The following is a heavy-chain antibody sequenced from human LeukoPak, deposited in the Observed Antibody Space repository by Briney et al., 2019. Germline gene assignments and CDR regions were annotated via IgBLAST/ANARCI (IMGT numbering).Heavy chain of an antibody. Sequence: PGGPLRLSCAASGFTFSSYGMHWVRQAPGKGLEWVAVISYDGSNKYYADSVKGRFTISRDNSKNTLYLQMNSLRAEDTAVYYCARDLIAVAGNNYWGRGTLVTVSS. CDR2: ISYDGSNK. J-gene: IGHJ4*02. V-gene: IGHV3-30*19. CDR3: ARDLIAVAGNNY. CDR1: GFTFSSYG. D-gene: IGHD6-19*01.